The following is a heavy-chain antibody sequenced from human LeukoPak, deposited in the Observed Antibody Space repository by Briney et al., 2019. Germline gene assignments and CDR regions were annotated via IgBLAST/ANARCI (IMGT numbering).Heavy chain of an antibody. CDR1: GGSFSGYY. J-gene: IGHJ4*02. CDR2: VNHSGST. Sequence: SETLSLTCAVYGGSFSGYYWSWIRQPPGKGLEWIGEVNHSGSTNYNPSLKSRVTMSVDTSENQFSLNLSSVTAADTAVYYCARVDGGGVDYWGQGTLVTVSS. V-gene: IGHV4-34*01. CDR3: ARVDGGGVDY. D-gene: IGHD4-23*01.